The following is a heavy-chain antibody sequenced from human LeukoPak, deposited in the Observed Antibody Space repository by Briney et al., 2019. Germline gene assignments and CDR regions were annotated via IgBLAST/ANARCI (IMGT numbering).Heavy chain of an antibody. CDR1: GGSISSYY. CDR2: IYYSGST. D-gene: IGHD6-19*01. J-gene: IGHJ4*02. Sequence: SETLSLTCTVSGGSISSYYWSWIRQPPGKGLEWIGYIYYSGSTNYNPSLKSRVTISVDTSKNQFSLKLSSVTAADTAVYHCARGGGQAVAGPVDYWGQGTLVTVSS. V-gene: IGHV4-59*01. CDR3: ARGGGQAVAGPVDY.